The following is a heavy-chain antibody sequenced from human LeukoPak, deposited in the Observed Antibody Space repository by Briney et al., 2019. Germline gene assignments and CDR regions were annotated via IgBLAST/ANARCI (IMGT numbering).Heavy chain of an antibody. V-gene: IGHV5-51*01. CDR1: GYSFTSYW. Sequence: GESLKISCKGSGYSFTSYWIGWVRQMPGKGLEWMGIIYPGDSDTRYSPSFQGQVTISADKSISTAYLQWSSLKASDTAMYYCARRYCSGGSCYGGWFDPWGQGTLVTVSS. D-gene: IGHD2-15*01. CDR3: ARRYCSGGSCYGGWFDP. J-gene: IGHJ5*02. CDR2: IYPGDSDT.